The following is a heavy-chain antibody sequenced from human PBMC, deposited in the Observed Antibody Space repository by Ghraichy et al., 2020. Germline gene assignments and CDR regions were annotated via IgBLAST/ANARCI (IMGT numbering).Heavy chain of an antibody. CDR2: IYHSGST. D-gene: IGHD2-2*01. Sequence: SETLSLTCAVSGGSISSGGYSWSWIRQPPGKGLEWIGYIYHSGSTYYNPSLKSRVTISVDRSKNQFSLKLSSVTAADTAVYYCARYCSSTSCWGVGFDYWGQGTLVTVSS. CDR3: ARYCSSTSCWGVGFDY. J-gene: IGHJ4*02. CDR1: GGSISSGGYS. V-gene: IGHV4-30-2*01.